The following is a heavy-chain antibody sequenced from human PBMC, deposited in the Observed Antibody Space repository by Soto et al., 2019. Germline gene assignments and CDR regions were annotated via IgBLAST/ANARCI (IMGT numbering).Heavy chain of an antibody. Sequence: QVHLVESGGAVVQPGRSMRLSCEASGFTFSSFGMHWVRQSQGEGLEWVGVIWHDGSIQLYADSVKGRFTISRDNSKNTLYLQMNSVRAEDAAVYYCAIDRGIVEGPPAFSGFDLWGEGTLVTVPS. V-gene: IGHV3-33*01. D-gene: IGHD2-2*01. CDR2: IWHDGSIQ. CDR3: AIDRGIVEGPPAFSGFDL. J-gene: IGHJ5*02. CDR1: GFTFSSFG.